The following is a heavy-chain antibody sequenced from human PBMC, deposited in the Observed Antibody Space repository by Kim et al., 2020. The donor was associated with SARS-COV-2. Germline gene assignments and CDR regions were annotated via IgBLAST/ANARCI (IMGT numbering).Heavy chain of an antibody. CDR2: INTNTGNP. CDR1: GYTFTSYA. CDR3: AREAGIGLAAAGLGGVWFDP. V-gene: IGHV7-4-1*02. D-gene: IGHD6-13*01. J-gene: IGHJ5*01. Sequence: ASVKVSCKASGYTFTSYAMNWVRQAPGQGLEWMGWINTNTGNPTYAQGFTGRFVFSLDASVRTAYLQISSLKTEDTAVYYCAREAGIGLAAAGLGGVWFDPWGPGPLVTVSS.